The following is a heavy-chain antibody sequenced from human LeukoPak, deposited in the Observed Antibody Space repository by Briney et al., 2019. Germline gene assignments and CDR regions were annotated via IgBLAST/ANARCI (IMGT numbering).Heavy chain of an antibody. Sequence: ASVKVSCKASGFTFTSYGFTWVRQAPGQGLEWMGWISAYNGNTHYAQKLLGRVAVTTDTSTSTVYMELRSLRSDDTAVYYCARGSGDSSGYSVDYWGQGTLVTVSS. V-gene: IGHV1-18*01. J-gene: IGHJ4*02. CDR2: ISAYNGNT. D-gene: IGHD3-22*01. CDR1: GFTFTSYG. CDR3: ARGSGDSSGYSVDY.